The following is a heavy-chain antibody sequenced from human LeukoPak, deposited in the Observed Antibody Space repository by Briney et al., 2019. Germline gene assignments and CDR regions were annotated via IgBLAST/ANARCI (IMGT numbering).Heavy chain of an antibody. Sequence: PGGSLRLSCAASGVTFSSYARSWVRQTPGEGLEWVSSISGSVDSTYYADSVKGLFTISRDNSKNTLYLQMTSLRAEDKAVYYCAKEGAVVVVAAKYFDYWGQGTLVTVSS. CDR2: ISGSVDST. CDR3: AKEGAVVVVAAKYFDY. CDR1: GVTFSSYA. J-gene: IGHJ4*02. D-gene: IGHD2-15*01. V-gene: IGHV3-23*01.